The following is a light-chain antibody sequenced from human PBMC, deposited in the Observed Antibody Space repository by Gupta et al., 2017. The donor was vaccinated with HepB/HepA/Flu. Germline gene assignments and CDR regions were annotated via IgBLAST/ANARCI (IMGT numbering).Light chain of an antibody. CDR2: WAS. Sequence: DIVMTQSPDFLAVSLGERATINCKSSQSILYSSNNKNYLAWYQQKPGQPPKPLIYWASSRESGVPDRFSGSGSGTDFTLTITSLQAEDVAIYYCQQYYSTPRTFGQGTKVEIK. V-gene: IGKV4-1*01. J-gene: IGKJ1*01. CDR3: QQYYSTPRT. CDR1: QSILYSSNNKNY.